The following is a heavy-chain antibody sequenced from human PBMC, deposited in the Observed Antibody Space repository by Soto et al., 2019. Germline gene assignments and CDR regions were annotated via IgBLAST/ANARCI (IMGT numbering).Heavy chain of an antibody. Sequence: QITLKESGPTLVKPTQTLTLTCTFSGFSLSTSGVGVGWIRQPPGKALEWLALIYWDDDKRYSPSLKSRLTITTDTSKNQVVLTMTNMDPVDTATYYCAHGANPVYSGSPGWFDPWGQGTLVTVSS. D-gene: IGHD1-26*01. V-gene: IGHV2-5*02. CDR1: GFSLSTSGVG. CDR2: IYWDDDK. J-gene: IGHJ5*02. CDR3: AHGANPVYSGSPGWFDP.